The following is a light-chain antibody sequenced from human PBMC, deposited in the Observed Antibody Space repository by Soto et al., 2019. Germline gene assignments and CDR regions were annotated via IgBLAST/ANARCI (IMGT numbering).Light chain of an antibody. CDR2: DVT. Sequence: QSVLTQPASVSGSPGQSITISCTGTSSDVGGYNYVSWYQHPPGKAPKLIIYDVTSRPSGVSIRFSGSKSDNTASLTISGLQPEDEADYHCSSYTTSNTRQIVFGTGTKVTVL. J-gene: IGLJ1*01. CDR1: SSDVGGYNY. CDR3: SSYTTSNTRQIV. V-gene: IGLV2-14*03.